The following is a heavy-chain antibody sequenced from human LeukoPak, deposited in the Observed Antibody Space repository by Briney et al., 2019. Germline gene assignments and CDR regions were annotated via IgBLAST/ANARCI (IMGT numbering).Heavy chain of an antibody. V-gene: IGHV3-48*04. J-gene: IGHJ4*02. CDR2: ISSTSRTI. CDR1: GFTFSSYN. D-gene: IGHD2-8*01. Sequence: GGSLRLSCAASGFTFSSYNINWVRQAPGKGLEWVSYISSTSRTIYHADSVKGRFTISRDNAKNSLYLQMNSLRAEDTAVYYCAREGVGFDYWGQGTLVTVSS. CDR3: AREGVGFDY.